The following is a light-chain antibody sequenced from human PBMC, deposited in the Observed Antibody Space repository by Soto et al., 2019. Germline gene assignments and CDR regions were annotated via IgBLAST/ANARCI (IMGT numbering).Light chain of an antibody. CDR1: SNDVGTYNL. Sequence: QSVLTQPASVSGSPGQSITISCTGISNDVGTYNLVSWYQHHPGKAPKLIIYEASKRPSGVPNRFSGSKSGNTASLTISGLHAEDEADYYGCSYGRSVVFGGGTQLTVL. V-gene: IGLV2-23*01. CDR2: EAS. CDR3: CSYGRSVV. J-gene: IGLJ2*01.